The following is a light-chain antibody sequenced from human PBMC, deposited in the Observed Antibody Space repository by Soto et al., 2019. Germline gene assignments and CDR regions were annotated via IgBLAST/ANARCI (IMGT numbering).Light chain of an antibody. CDR2: EVT. Sequence: QSALTQPPSASGSPGQSVTISCTGTSSDIGGYNYVSWYQQHPGKAPKLMIYEVTKRPSGVPDRFSGSKSGNTASLTVSGLQAEDEADDYCSSHAGSNNLGVFGGGTQLTVL. CDR3: SSHAGSNNLGV. J-gene: IGLJ7*01. V-gene: IGLV2-8*01. CDR1: SSDIGGYNY.